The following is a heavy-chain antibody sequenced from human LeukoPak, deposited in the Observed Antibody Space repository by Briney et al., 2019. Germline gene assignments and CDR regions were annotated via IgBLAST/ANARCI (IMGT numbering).Heavy chain of an antibody. CDR1: GFTFSSYG. V-gene: IGHV3-23*01. D-gene: IGHD2-8*01. CDR2: ISGSGGST. Sequence: GGSLRLSCAASGFTFSSYGMSWVRQAPGKGLEWVSAISGSGGSTYYADSVRGRFTISRDNSKNTLYLQMNSLRAEDTAVYYCAKQGCPNGVCFSYYYYFDHWGRGTLVTVSS. CDR3: AKQGCPNGVCFSYYYYFDH. J-gene: IGHJ4*02.